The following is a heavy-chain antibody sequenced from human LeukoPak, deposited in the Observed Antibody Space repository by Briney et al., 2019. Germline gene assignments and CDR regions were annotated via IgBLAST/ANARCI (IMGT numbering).Heavy chain of an antibody. V-gene: IGHV3-21*01. Sequence: GGSLRLSCAASGFTFSTYSMNWVRQAPGKGLEWVSAISSSSSYIYYADSLKGRFTISRDNAKNSLYLQMNSLRAEDTAVYYCASGHTGYSSSWYNYWGQGTLVTVSS. D-gene: IGHD6-13*01. CDR2: ISSSSSYI. J-gene: IGHJ4*02. CDR3: ASGHTGYSSSWYNY. CDR1: GFTFSTYS.